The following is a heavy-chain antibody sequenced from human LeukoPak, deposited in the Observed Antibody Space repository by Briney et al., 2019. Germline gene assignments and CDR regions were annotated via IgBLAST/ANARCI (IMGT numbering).Heavy chain of an antibody. Sequence: GGSLRLSCAASGFTFSSYAMSWVRQAPGKGLEWASAISGSGGSTYYADSVKGRFTISRDNSMNTLYLQMNSLRAEDTAVYYCAKDRSNYDYVWGSYRSDYWGQGTLVTVSS. J-gene: IGHJ4*02. CDR2: ISGSGGST. CDR3: AKDRSNYDYVWGSYRSDY. CDR1: GFTFSSYA. D-gene: IGHD3-16*02. V-gene: IGHV3-23*01.